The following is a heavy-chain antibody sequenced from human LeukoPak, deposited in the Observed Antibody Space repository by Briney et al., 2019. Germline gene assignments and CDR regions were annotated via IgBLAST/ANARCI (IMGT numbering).Heavy chain of an antibody. J-gene: IGHJ5*02. CDR3: ARQEYCSGGSCYTWFDP. D-gene: IGHD2-15*01. CDR2: IYPADSDI. CDR1: GYRFTNYW. Sequence: GESLKISCKGSGYRFTNYWIGWVRQMPGKGLEWMGIIYPADSDIRYGPYFQGQVTISADKSISTAYMQWSSLKASDTAIYYCARQEYCSGGSCYTWFDPWGQGTLVTVSS. V-gene: IGHV5-51*01.